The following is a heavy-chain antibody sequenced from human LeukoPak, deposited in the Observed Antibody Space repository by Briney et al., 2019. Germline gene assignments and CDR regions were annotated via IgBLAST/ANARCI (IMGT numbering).Heavy chain of an antibody. Sequence: GGSLRLSCAASGFTFSSYGMHWVRQAPGKGLEWVAVISYDGSNKYYADSVKGRFTISRDNSKNTLYLQMNSLRAEDTAVYYCAKDKAYYYYGSGSFLMNPYYFDYWGQGTLVTVSS. J-gene: IGHJ4*02. D-gene: IGHD3-10*01. CDR2: ISYDGSNK. V-gene: IGHV3-30*18. CDR3: AKDKAYYYYGSGSFLMNPYYFDY. CDR1: GFTFSSYG.